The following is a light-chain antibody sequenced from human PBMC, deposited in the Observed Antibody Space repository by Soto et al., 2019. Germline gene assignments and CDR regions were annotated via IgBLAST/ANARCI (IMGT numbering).Light chain of an antibody. V-gene: IGKV1-27*01. Sequence: DIQMTQSPSSLSASVGDRVTITCRASEGISNYLAWYQQKPGKVPKLLIYAASTLQSGVPSRFIGSGSGTDFTLTISSLQAAEVATYYCQTYNSPPLTFGAGTKVKIK. CDR1: EGISNY. CDR2: AAS. CDR3: QTYNSPPLT. J-gene: IGKJ4*01.